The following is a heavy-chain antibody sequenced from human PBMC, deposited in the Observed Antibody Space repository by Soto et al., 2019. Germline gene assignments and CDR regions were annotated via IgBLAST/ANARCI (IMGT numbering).Heavy chain of an antibody. V-gene: IGHV1-18*01. CDR1: GYTFTSYG. J-gene: IGHJ5*02. D-gene: IGHD6-13*01. CDR2: ISAYNGNT. CDR3: ASHFTGIAPLGFDP. Sequence: ASVKVSCKASGYTFTSYGISWVRQAPGQGLEWMGWISAYNGNTNYAQKLQGRVTMTTDTSTSTAYMELRSLRSDDTAVYYCASHFTGIAPLGFDPWGQGTLVTVSS.